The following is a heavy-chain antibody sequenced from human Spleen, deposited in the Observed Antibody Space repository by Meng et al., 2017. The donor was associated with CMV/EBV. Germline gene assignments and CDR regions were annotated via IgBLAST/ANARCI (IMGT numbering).Heavy chain of an antibody. V-gene: IGHV1-24*01. CDR2: FDPNEGKT. CDR1: GYVLTELS. Sequence: QVHLVQSGAEVKKPGALVTVYCKVSGYVLTELSIHWVRQAPGKGLEWMGGFDPNEGKTFYAQKFQGRLTVTEDTSIDTAYMELSSLRSEDTAVYYCATGFSSNWLLYYFDSWGQGALVTVSA. J-gene: IGHJ4*02. CDR3: ATGFSSNWLLYYFDS. D-gene: IGHD6-13*01.